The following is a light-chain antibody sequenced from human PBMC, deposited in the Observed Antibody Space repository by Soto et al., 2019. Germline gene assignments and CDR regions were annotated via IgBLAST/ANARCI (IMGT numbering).Light chain of an antibody. CDR1: QGIGNY. CDR3: QKYNSAPLT. J-gene: IGKJ4*01. V-gene: IGKV1-27*01. Sequence: DIQMTQSASSLSASVGDRVTITCRASQGIGNYLAWYQQKPGKVPKLLIYAASTLQSGVPSRFSGSGSGTDFTLSISSLQPEDVATYYCQKYNSAPLTFGGGTKV. CDR2: AAS.